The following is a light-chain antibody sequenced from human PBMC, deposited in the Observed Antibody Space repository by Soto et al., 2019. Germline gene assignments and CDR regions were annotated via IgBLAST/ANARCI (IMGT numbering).Light chain of an antibody. V-gene: IGLV1-44*01. CDR2: SNN. Sequence: QSVLTQPPSASGTPVQRVTISCSGISSNIGSNTVNWYQQLPGTAPKLLIYSNNQRPSGVPDRFSGSKSGTSASLAISGLQSEDEADYYCAAWDDSLDGAVFGGGTQLTVL. CDR3: AAWDDSLDGAV. CDR1: SSNIGSNT. J-gene: IGLJ7*01.